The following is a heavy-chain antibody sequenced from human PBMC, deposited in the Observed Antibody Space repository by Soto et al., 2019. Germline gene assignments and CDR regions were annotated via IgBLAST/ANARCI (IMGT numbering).Heavy chain of an antibody. CDR1: GYSFTSYW. D-gene: IGHD1-1*01. Sequence: GESLKISCKGSGYSFTSYWIGWVRQMPGKGLEWMGIIYPGDSDTRYSPSFQGQVTISADKSISTAYLQWSSLKASDTAMYYWARQSWTQREPDYYYYMDVWGKGTTVTVSS. CDR3: ARQSWTQREPDYYYYMDV. V-gene: IGHV5-51*01. CDR2: IYPGDSDT. J-gene: IGHJ6*03.